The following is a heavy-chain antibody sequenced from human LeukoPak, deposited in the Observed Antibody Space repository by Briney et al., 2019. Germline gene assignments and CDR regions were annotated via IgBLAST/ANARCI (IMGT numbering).Heavy chain of an antibody. CDR2: IIPIFGTA. CDR3: ARDPIDDILTGYFPSEGFDY. J-gene: IGHJ4*02. CDR1: GGTFSSYA. D-gene: IGHD3-9*01. Sequence: ASVKVSCKACGGTFSSYAISWVRQAPGQGLEWMGRIIPIFGTANYAQKFQGRVTITTDESTSTAYMELSSLRSEDTAVYYCARDPIDDILTGYFPSEGFDYWGQGTLVTVSS. V-gene: IGHV1-69*05.